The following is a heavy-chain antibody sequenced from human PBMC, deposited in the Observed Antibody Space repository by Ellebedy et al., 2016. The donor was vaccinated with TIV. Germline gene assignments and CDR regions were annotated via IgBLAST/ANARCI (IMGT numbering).Heavy chain of an antibody. CDR2: LYKGGST. CDR1: GGSTSHNY. Sequence: MPSETLSLTCTVPGGSTSHNYWSWIRQPPGKGLAWIGTLYKGGSTNYNPSLKSRVTISVDTSKNQFSLRLNSVTAADTALYYCARATVTSAGPQYYYYGLDVWGQGTTVTVS. D-gene: IGHD4-17*01. J-gene: IGHJ6*02. CDR3: ARATVTSAGPQYYYYGLDV. V-gene: IGHV4-59*01.